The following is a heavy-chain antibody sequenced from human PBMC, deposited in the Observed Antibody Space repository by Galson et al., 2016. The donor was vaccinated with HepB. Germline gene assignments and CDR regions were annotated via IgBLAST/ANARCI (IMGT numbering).Heavy chain of an antibody. D-gene: IGHD2-21*02. CDR3: ASAYCSFFAAFDY. CDR1: GFTFSSYA. CDR2: ISGSGSTT. Sequence: SLRLSCAASGFTFSSYAMRWVRQAPGKGLEWVSGISGSGSTTYYAGSVKGRFTVSRDNSENTLYLQMDSLRAEDTAIYFCASAYCSFFAAFDYWGQGTLATVSS. V-gene: IGHV3-23*01. J-gene: IGHJ4*02.